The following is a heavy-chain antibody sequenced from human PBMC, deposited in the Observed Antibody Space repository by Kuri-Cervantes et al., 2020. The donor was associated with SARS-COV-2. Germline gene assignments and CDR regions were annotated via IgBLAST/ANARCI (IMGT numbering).Heavy chain of an antibody. CDR1: GGSISSGGYY. CDR3: ARVSGDSRFSYYMDV. Sequence: SCTVSGGSISSGGYYWSWIRQPPGKGLEWIGYIYHSGNTYYNPSLKSRVTISVDRSKNQFSLKVSSVSAADTAVYYCARVSGDSRFSYYMDVWGTGTTVTVSS. V-gene: IGHV4-30-2*01. D-gene: IGHD7-27*01. J-gene: IGHJ6*03. CDR2: IYHSGNT.